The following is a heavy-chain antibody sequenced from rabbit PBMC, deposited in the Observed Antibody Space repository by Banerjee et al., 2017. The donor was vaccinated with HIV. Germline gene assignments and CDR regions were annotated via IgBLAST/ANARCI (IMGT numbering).Heavy chain of an antibody. CDR2: INTSSGNT. D-gene: IGHD4-2*01. V-gene: IGHV1S45*01. J-gene: IGHJ4*01. Sequence: QEQLEESGGDLVKPEGSLTLTCTASGFSFSNKYVMCWVRQAPGKGLEWIACINTSSGNTVYASWAKGRFTISKTSSTTVTLQMTSLTAADTATYFCARAGYGGDGDAGYGSLDLWGPGTLVTVS. CDR1: GFSFSNKYV. CDR3: ARAGYGGDGDAGYGSLDL.